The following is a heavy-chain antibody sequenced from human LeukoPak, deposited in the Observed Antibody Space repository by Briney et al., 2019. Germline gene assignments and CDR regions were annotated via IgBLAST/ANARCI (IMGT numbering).Heavy chain of an antibody. CDR1: GGSISCGGYY. Sequence: PSETLSLTCTVSGGSISCGGYYCSWIRQHPGKGLEWIGYIYYSESTYYNPSLKSQVTISVDTSKNQCPLKLSSVTAADTAVYYCARDGLYGSGSYTFKTLRGGYGMDVWGQGTTVTVSS. D-gene: IGHD3-10*01. J-gene: IGHJ6*02. CDR3: ARDGLYGSGSYTFKTLRGGYGMDV. CDR2: IYYSEST. V-gene: IGHV4-31*01.